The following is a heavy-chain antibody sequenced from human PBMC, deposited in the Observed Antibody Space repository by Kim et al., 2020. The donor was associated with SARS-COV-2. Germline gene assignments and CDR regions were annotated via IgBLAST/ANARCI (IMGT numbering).Heavy chain of an antibody. D-gene: IGHD6-13*01. V-gene: IGHV5-51*01. J-gene: IGHJ6*02. Sequence: GESLKISCKGSGYSFTSYWIGWVRQMPGKGLEWLGIIYPGDSDTRYSPSFQGQVTISADKSISTAYLQWSSLKASDTAMYYCARQAAAGIVGYYYGMDVWVQGTTVTVSS. CDR2: IYPGDSDT. CDR1: GYSFTSYW. CDR3: ARQAAAGIVGYYYGMDV.